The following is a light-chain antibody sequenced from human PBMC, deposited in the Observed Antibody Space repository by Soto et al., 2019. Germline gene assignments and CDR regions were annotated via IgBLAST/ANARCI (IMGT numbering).Light chain of an antibody. CDR3: SSYAGINNLGV. V-gene: IGLV2-8*01. CDR1: SSDVGGYKY. Sequence: QSALTQPPSASGSPGQSVTISCTGTSSDVGGYKYVSWYQQHPDKAPKLMIFEVNKRPSGVPDRFSGSKSGNTASLTVSGLQAEDEADYYCSSYAGINNLGVFRTGTKLTVL. J-gene: IGLJ1*01. CDR2: EVN.